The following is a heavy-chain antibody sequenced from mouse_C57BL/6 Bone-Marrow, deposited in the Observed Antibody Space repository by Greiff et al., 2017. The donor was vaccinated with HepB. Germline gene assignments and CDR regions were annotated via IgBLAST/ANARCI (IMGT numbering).Heavy chain of an antibody. CDR1: GYTFTSYD. V-gene: IGHV1-85*01. J-gene: IGHJ1*03. Sequence: VQLQQSGPELVKPGASVKLSCKASGYTFTSYDINWVKQRPGQGLEWIGWIYPRDGSTKYNEKFKGKATLTVDTSSSTAYMELHSLTSGDSAVYFCAREYGSSYVYCYFDVWGTGTTVTVSS. CDR3: AREYGSSYVYCYFDV. D-gene: IGHD1-1*01. CDR2: IYPRDGST.